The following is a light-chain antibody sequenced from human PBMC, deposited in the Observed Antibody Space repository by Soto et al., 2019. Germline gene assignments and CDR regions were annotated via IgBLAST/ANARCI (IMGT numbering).Light chain of an antibody. CDR2: DAS. Sequence: DIQMTQSPSTLSASVGDGVTITCRASETITTSLAWYQQQPGTAPKVLIYDASTLESGVPSRFSGSGSGTEFTLTISSLQPADFATYYCQQYGSYPRTVGQVTKVDIK. CDR3: QQYGSYPRT. CDR1: ETITTS. J-gene: IGKJ1*01. V-gene: IGKV1-5*01.